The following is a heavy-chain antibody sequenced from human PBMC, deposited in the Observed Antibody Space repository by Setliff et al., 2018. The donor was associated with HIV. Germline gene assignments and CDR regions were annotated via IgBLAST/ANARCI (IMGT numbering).Heavy chain of an antibody. CDR1: GHTFTNVD. CDR2: MNPNTGVS. V-gene: IGHV1-8*01. D-gene: IGHD5-18*01. Sequence: ASVKVSCKASGHTFTNVDIHWLRRATGQGLEWMGWMNPNTGVSGYALKFQARVTMTRDTSISTAYMELSRLRSDDTAVYYCARLGIQLWSYAFDIWGQGTMVTVSS. CDR3: ARLGIQLWSYAFDI. J-gene: IGHJ3*02.